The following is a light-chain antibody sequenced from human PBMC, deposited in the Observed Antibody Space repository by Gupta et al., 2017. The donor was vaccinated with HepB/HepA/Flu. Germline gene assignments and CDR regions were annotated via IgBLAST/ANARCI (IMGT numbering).Light chain of an antibody. J-gene: IGLJ1*01. V-gene: IGLV1-40*01. Sequence: QSFLTQPPSVSGAPGQRVTISCTGSSSTIGAGNDVHWYQQFPGTAPKMLIYAYTNRPSGVPDRFSGSKSGTSASLAITGLQAEDEADYYCQSFDNSLRGTVFGTGTKVTVL. CDR3: QSFDNSLRGTV. CDR1: SSTIGAGND. CDR2: AYT.